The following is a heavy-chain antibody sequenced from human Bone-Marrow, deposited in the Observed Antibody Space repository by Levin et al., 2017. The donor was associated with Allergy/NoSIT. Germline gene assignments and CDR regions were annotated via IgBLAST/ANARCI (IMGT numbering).Heavy chain of an antibody. CDR3: AREGGVLERRAFPLDY. CDR1: GFTFSSYA. D-gene: IGHD1-1*01. V-gene: IGHV3-30-3*01. CDR2: ISYDGSNK. Sequence: GESLKISCAASGFTFSSYAMHWVRQAPGKGLEWVAVISYDGSNKYYADSVKGRFTISRDNSKNTLYLQMNSLRAEDTAVYYCAREGGVLERRAFPLDYWGQGTLVTVSS. J-gene: IGHJ4*02.